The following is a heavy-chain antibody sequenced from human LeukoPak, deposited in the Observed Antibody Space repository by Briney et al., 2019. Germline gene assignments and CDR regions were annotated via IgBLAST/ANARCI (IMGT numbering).Heavy chain of an antibody. J-gene: IGHJ4*02. V-gene: IGHV3-23*01. CDR2: VDGGGGGT. CDR3: ARAPEFSSSWHSYFDY. D-gene: IGHD6-13*01. CDR1: GFTLSSYA. Sequence: GGSLRLSCAASGFTLSSYAMTWVRQAPGRGLEWVSSVDGGGGGTYYADSVKGRFTISRDNSKNTLYLQMNSLRAEDTAVYYCARAPEFSSSWHSYFDYWGQGTLVTVSS.